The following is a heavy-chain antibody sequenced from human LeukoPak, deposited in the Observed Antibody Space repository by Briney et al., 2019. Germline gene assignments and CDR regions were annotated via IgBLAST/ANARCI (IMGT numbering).Heavy chain of an antibody. CDR2: IKQDGSEK. Sequence: GGSLRLSCAASGFTFSSYEMNWVRQAPGKGLEWVANIKQDGSEKYYVDSVKGRFTISRDNAKNSLYLQMNSLRAEDTAVYYCARDKKIFDYWGQGTLVTGSS. CDR3: ARDKKIFDY. CDR1: GFTFSSYE. V-gene: IGHV3-7*01. J-gene: IGHJ4*02.